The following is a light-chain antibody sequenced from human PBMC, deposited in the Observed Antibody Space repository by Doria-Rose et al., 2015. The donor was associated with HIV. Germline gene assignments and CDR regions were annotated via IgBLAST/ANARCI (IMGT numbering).Light chain of an antibody. CDR3: HQYGTSWT. CDR2: DVS. V-gene: IGKV3-20*01. Sequence: TQSPGTLFLSPGERATLSCRASQSFSSTYLAWYQQIPGQAPSLLIYDVSTRATGIPDRFSASGSGTDFTLTINRLEPEDFALYYCHQYGTSWTFGQGTKVEI. CDR1: QSFSSTY. J-gene: IGKJ1*01.